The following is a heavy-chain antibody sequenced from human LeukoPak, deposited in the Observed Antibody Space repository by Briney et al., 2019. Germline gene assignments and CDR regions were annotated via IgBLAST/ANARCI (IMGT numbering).Heavy chain of an antibody. Sequence: NPSETLSLTCAVYGGSFSGYYWSWIRQPPGKGLEWIGEINHSGSTNYNPSLKSRVTISVDTSKNQFSLKLSSVTAADTAVYYCARGLYDSSGYSYWGQGTLVTVSS. CDR3: ARGLYDSSGYSY. CDR2: INHSGST. D-gene: IGHD3-22*01. CDR1: GGSFSGYY. J-gene: IGHJ4*02. V-gene: IGHV4-34*01.